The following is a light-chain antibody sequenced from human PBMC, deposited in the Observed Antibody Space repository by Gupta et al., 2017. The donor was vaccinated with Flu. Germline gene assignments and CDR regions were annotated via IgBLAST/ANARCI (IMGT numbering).Light chain of an antibody. J-gene: IGLJ1*01. V-gene: IGLV2-11*01. CDR1: SSDIGGYNN. Sequence: QSVTVSCTGTSSDIGGYNNVSCYQQHPGKAPKLMIYDGMKQPSGVPDRFSGSRSGNTASLTISGLQAEGEGDYYCCSFAGGFYVFGTGTKVTVL. CDR3: CSFAGGFYV. CDR2: DGM.